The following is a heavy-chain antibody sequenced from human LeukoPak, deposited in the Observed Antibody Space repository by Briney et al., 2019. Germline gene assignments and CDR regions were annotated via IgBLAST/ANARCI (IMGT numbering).Heavy chain of an antibody. D-gene: IGHD5-12*01. V-gene: IGHV4-39*01. J-gene: IGHJ3*02. CDR3: ARHSRSGYIGYENAFDI. CDR1: GDSISSSSYC. CDR2: IYNSANT. Sequence: PSETLSLTCTVSGDSISSSSYCWDWIRQPPGKGLEWIGDIYNSANTHYNPTLKTRITMSVETSKNQFSLKLNSVTAADTGIYYCARHSRSGYIGYENAFDIWGQGTMVTVSS.